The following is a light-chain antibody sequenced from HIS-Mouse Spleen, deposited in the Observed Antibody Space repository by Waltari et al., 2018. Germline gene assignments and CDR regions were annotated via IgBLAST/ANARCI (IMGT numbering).Light chain of an antibody. CDR3: CSYAGSSTYV. J-gene: IGLJ1*01. CDR2: EGS. V-gene: IGLV2-23*01. CDR1: SSDVGSYNL. Sequence: QSALTQPASVSGSPGQSITISCTGTSSDVGSYNLFSWYQQHPGKAPKLMIYEGSKRPSGVSNRFSGSKSGNTASLTSSGLQAEDEADYYCCSYAGSSTYVFGTGTKVTVL.